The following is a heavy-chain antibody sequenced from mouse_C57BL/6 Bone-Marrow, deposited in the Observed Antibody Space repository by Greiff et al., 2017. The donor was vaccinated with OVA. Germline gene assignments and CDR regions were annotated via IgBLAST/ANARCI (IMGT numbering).Heavy chain of an antibody. J-gene: IGHJ2*01. V-gene: IGHV1-81*01. Sequence: VQLQQSGAELARPGASVKLSCKASGYTFTSYGISWVKQRPGQGLEWIGEIYPRSGNTYYNEKFKGKATLTADKSSSTAYMERRSLTSEDSAVYFWARDGTGLYDFDYWGQGTTLTVSS. CDR1: GYTFTSYG. D-gene: IGHD4-1*01. CDR3: ARDGTGLYDFDY. CDR2: IYPRSGNT.